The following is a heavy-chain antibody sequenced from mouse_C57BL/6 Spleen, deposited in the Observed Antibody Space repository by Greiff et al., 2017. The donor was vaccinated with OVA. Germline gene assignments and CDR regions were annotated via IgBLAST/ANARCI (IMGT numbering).Heavy chain of an antibody. V-gene: IGHV1-62-2*01. CDR2: FYPGSGSI. Sequence: VQLQQSGAELVKPGASVKLSCKASGYTFTEYTIHWVKQRTGQGLEWIGWFYPGSGSIKYNEKFKDKATLTADKSSSTVYMELSRLTSQNTAVYFYARHEGDLYDYERGGAWFAYWGQGTLVTVSA. J-gene: IGHJ3*01. CDR3: ARHEGDLYDYERGGAWFAY. D-gene: IGHD2-4*01. CDR1: GYTFTEYT.